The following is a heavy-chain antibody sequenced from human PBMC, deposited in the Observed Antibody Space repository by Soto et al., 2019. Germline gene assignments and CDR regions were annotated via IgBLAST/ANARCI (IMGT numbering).Heavy chain of an antibody. J-gene: IGHJ5*02. Sequence: QVQLRESGLGLVKPSETLSLTCAVSGVSITSYYWSWFRQPPGKGLEWIGNSYHTGSTNYNPSLKSRVTLSVDTSKSEFSLHMSSVTAADTAVYFCARGRGWLDPWGQGTLVTVSS. CDR3: ARGRGWLDP. D-gene: IGHD3-10*01. CDR2: SYHTGST. V-gene: IGHV4-59*01. CDR1: GVSITSYY.